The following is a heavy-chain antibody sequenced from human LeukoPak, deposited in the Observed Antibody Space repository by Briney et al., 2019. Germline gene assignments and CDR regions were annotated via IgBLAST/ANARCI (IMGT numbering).Heavy chain of an antibody. J-gene: IGHJ5*02. CDR3: ARGYGGSDWFDP. CDR2: IYSAGST. D-gene: IGHD4-23*01. V-gene: IGHV3-66*01. Sequence: GGSLRLSCAASGFSFSTYVMNWVRQAPGKGLEWVSVIYSAGSTYYADSVKGRFTISRDNSKNTLYLQMNSLRAEDTAVYYCARGYGGSDWFDPWGQGTLVTVSS. CDR1: GFSFSTYV.